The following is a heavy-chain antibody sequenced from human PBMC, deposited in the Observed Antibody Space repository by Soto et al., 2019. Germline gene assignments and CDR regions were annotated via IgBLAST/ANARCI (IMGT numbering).Heavy chain of an antibody. CDR1: GGSISSGGYY. CDR3: ARDLANWGQYFDL. CDR2: IYYSGST. D-gene: IGHD7-27*01. V-gene: IGHV4-31*03. J-gene: IGHJ2*01. Sequence: QVQLQESGPGLVKPSQTLSLTCTVSGGSISSGGYYWSWIRQHPGKGLEWIGYIYYSGSTYYNPSLKSRVTISVDTSKNPFSLKLTSVTAADAAVYYCARDLANWGQYFDLWGSGTLVTVSS.